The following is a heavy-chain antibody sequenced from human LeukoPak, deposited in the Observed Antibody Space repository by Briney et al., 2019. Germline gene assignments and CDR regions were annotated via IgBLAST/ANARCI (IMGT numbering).Heavy chain of an antibody. CDR2: ISASGGNT. J-gene: IGHJ4*02. Sequence: GGSLRLSCAASGFTFSNYGMSWVRQAPGKGLEWVSVISASGGNTYYADSVKGRFTISRDDPHNTLYLQMNSLRAEDTAVYFCARGGVDYYGSGTYYLMYYFDYWGQGALVTVYS. CDR3: ARGGVDYYGSGTYYLMYYFDY. V-gene: IGHV3-23*01. D-gene: IGHD3-10*01. CDR1: GFTFSNYG.